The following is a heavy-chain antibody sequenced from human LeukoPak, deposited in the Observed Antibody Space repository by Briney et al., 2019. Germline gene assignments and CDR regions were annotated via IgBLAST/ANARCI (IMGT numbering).Heavy chain of an antibody. CDR2: IYYSGST. V-gene: IGHV4-59*01. D-gene: IGHD3-3*01. CDR1: GGSISSYY. Sequence: SETLSLTCTVSGGSISSYYWSWIRQPPGKGLEWIGYIYYSGSTNYNPSLKSRVTISVDTSKNQFSLKLSSVTAADTAVYYCARVSHYDFWSGTYYFDYWGQGTLVTVSS. J-gene: IGHJ4*02. CDR3: ARVSHYDFWSGTYYFDY.